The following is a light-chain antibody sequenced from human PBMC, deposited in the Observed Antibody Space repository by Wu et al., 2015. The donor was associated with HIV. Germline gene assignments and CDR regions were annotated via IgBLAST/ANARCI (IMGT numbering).Light chain of an antibody. CDR3: QQYNNRPPWT. CDR2: GAS. J-gene: IGKJ1*01. Sequence: EIVLTQPPVTLSVSPGERATLSCRASESVLTNLAWYQHKPGQAPRLLIFGASTRATDIPARFSGSGSRTDFTLTITSVQSEDFAVYYCQQYNNRPPWTFGQGTKVEIK. V-gene: IGKV3D-15*01. CDR1: ESVLTN.